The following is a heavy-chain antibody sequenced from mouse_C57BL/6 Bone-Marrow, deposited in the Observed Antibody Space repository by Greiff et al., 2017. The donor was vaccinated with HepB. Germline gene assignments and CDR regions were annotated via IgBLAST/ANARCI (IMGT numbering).Heavy chain of an antibody. Sequence: QVQLKQSGAELARPGASVKLSCKASGYTFTSYGISWVKQRTGQGLEWIGEIYPRSGNTYYNEKFKGKGTLTADKSSSTAYMELRRLTSKDSAVYFCARHGYSFAYWGQGTLVTVSA. CDR3: ARHGYSFAY. J-gene: IGHJ3*01. CDR1: GYTFTSYG. D-gene: IGHD2-3*01. V-gene: IGHV1-81*01. CDR2: IYPRSGNT.